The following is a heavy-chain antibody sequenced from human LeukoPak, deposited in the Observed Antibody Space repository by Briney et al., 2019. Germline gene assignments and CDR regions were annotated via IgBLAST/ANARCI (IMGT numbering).Heavy chain of an antibody. CDR1: GFTFSDYW. CDR2: IKLDGSEK. V-gene: IGHV3-7*01. D-gene: IGHD3-22*01. CDR3: EKEWAYYYGSSGYFDY. J-gene: IGHJ4*02. Sequence: GGSLRLSCAASGFTFSDYWMSWVRQAPGKGLEWVANIKLDGSEKYYVDSVKGRFTVSRDNAKNSLFLQMSSLRAEDTAVYFCEKEWAYYYGSSGYFDYWGQGTLVTVSS.